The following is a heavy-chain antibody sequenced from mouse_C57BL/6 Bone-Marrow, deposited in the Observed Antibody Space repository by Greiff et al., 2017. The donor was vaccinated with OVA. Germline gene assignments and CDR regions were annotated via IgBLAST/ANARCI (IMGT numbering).Heavy chain of an antibody. Sequence: EVKVVESGGGLVKPGGSLKLSCAASGFTFSSYAMSWVRQTPEKRLEWVATISDGGSYTYYPDNVKGRFTISRDNAKNNLYLQMSHLKSEDTAMYYCARDEGPYYYGSSYYFDYWGQGTTLTVSS. CDR3: ARDEGPYYYGSSYYFDY. CDR2: ISDGGSYT. D-gene: IGHD1-1*01. CDR1: GFTFSSYA. V-gene: IGHV5-4*01. J-gene: IGHJ2*01.